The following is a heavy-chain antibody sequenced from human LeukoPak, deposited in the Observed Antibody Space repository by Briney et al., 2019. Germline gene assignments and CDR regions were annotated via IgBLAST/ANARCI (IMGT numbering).Heavy chain of an antibody. CDR1: GYIFTSYG. V-gene: IGHV1-18*01. J-gene: IGHJ4*02. CDR2: ISTYNGNT. Sequence: ASVKVSCKASGYIFTSYGISWVRQAPGQRLEWMGWISTYNGNTNYAQDFQDRVTMTTDTSTTTAYMELRSLRSDDTAVYYCARDLTTVTPIDYWGQGTLITVSS. CDR3: ARDLTTVTPIDY. D-gene: IGHD4-17*01.